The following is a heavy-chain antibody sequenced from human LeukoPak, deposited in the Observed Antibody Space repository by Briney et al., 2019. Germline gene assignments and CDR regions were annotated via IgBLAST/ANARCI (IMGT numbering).Heavy chain of an antibody. CDR2: IKQDGSET. V-gene: IGHV3-7*05. CDR3: ARVYSSLWAPSFDY. J-gene: IGHJ4*02. D-gene: IGHD3-22*01. Sequence: GGSLRLSCAASGFTFSNYWMNWVRQAPGKGLEWVANIKQDGSETYYVGSVKGRFTISRDNAKDSLFLQMNSLRAEDTAVYYCARVYSSLWAPSFDYWGQGALVTVSS. CDR1: GFTFSNYW.